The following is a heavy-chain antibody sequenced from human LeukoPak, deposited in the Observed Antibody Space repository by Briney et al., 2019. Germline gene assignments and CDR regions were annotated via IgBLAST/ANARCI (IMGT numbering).Heavy chain of an antibody. CDR1: GYTFTDYY. V-gene: IGHV1-2*06. CDR3: ARVFPLRRNFDY. J-gene: IGHJ4*02. Sequence: ASVKVSCKASGYTFTDYYMHWVRQAPGQGLEWMGRINPNSGGSNYAQKLQGRVTMTTDTSTSTAYMELRSLRSDDTAVYYCARVFPLRRNFDYWGQGTLVTVSS. D-gene: IGHD5/OR15-5a*01. CDR2: INPNSGGS.